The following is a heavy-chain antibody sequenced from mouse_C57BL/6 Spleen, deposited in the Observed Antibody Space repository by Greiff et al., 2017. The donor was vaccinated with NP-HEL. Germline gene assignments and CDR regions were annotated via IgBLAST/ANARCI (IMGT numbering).Heavy chain of an antibody. CDR3: ARSMVTTSFAY. V-gene: IGHV1-64*01. D-gene: IGHD2-2*01. J-gene: IGHJ3*01. CDR2: IHPNSGST. CDR1: GYTFTSYW. Sequence: VQLQQPGAELVKPGASVKLSCKASGYTFTSYWMHWVKQRPGQGLEWIGMIHPNSGSTNYNEKFKSKATLTVDKSSSTAYMQLSSLTSEDSAVDYCARSMVTTSFAYWGQGTLVTVSA.